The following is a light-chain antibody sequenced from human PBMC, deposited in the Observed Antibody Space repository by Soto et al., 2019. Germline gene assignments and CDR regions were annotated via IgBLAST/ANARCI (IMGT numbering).Light chain of an antibody. CDR2: DVS. V-gene: IGLV2-11*01. J-gene: IGLJ2*01. CDR1: SSDVGGYKY. CDR3: ASYAGSNTSVV. Sequence: QSALTQPRSVSGSPGQSVTISCTGTSSDVGGYKYVSWYQQHPDKAPKLIIYDVSKRPSGISDRFSGSKSGNTASLTISGLQAEDEADYYCASYAGSNTSVVFGRGTKLTVL.